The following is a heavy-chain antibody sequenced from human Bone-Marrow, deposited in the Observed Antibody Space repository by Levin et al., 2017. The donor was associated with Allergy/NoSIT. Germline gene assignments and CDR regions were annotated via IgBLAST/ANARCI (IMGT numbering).Heavy chain of an antibody. Sequence: GASVKVSCKASGYTFKNHDIIWLRQATGQGLEFMGSLRPESANGDYAQKFQGRVTMTWDTSINTGYLELSSLRSEDTAVYYCARDLGFAPFNYWGQGTVVTVSS. D-gene: IGHD2/OR15-2a*01. V-gene: IGHV1-8*01. CDR3: ARDLGFAPFNY. CDR1: GYTFKNHD. J-gene: IGHJ4*02. CDR2: LRPESANG.